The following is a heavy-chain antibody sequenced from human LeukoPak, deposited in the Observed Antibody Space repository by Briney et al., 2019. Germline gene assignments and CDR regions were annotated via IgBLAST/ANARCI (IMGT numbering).Heavy chain of an antibody. Sequence: ASVKVSCKASGYTFTGHYMHWVRQAPGQGLEWMGWIDPYSGGASYAQKFQGRVTMTRDTSIGTAYMELSSLRSDDTAVYYCARSATGPDVWGQGTTVTVSS. J-gene: IGHJ6*02. V-gene: IGHV1-2*02. CDR2: IDPYSGGA. CDR1: GYTFTGHY. CDR3: ARSATGPDV.